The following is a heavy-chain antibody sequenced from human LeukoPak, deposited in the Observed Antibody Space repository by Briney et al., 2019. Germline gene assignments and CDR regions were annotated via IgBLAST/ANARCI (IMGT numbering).Heavy chain of an antibody. J-gene: IGHJ3*02. CDR2: IWYDGSNK. CDR3: ARGLLIALAVPSNVFDM. Sequence: GGSLRPSCAASGFTFSSYGMHWVRQAPGKGLEWGAVIWYDGSNKYYAGSVKGRFPSYRDNSKHTLYLEMNSLRAGDMVVYYCARGLLIALAVPSNVFDMWGQGTMVTVSS. CDR1: GFTFSSYG. D-gene: IGHD6-19*01. V-gene: IGHV3-33*01.